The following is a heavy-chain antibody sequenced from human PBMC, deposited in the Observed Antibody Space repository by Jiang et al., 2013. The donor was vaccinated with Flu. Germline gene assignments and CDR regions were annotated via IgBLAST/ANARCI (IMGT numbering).Heavy chain of an antibody. D-gene: IGHD3-22*01. V-gene: IGHV4-34*09. J-gene: IGHJ5*02. CDR3: AREVAILNYYDSSGYPHENNWFDP. CDR2: SIIWEH. CDR1: GGSFSGYY. Sequence: PSETLSLTCAVYGGSFSGYYWSWIRQPPGRDWSGLGKSIIWEHLLQPSLKSRVTISVDTSKNQFSLKLSSVTAADTAVYYCAREVAILNYYDSSGYPHENNWFDPWGQGTLVTVSS.